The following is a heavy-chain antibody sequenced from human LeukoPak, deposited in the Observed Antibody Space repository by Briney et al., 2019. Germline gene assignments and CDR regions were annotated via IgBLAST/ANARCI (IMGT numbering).Heavy chain of an antibody. CDR1: GYTFTTYG. Sequence: GASVKVSCKTSGYTFTTYGILWVRQAPGQGLEWMGRISGYNGNTNFARKLQGRVTMTTDTSTSTAYMELRSLRSDDTAVYYCARSLTIREGDAFDIWGQGTMVTVSS. J-gene: IGHJ3*02. CDR2: ISGYNGNT. D-gene: IGHD3-10*01. V-gene: IGHV1-18*01. CDR3: ARSLTIREGDAFDI.